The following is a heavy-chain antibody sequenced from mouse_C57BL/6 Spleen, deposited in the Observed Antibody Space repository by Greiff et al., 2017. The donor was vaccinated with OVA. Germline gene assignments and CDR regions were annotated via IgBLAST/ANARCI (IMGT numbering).Heavy chain of an antibody. CDR3: ARGYYYAMDY. CDR1: GYAFTNYL. CDR2: ITPGSGGT. V-gene: IGHV1-54*01. Sequence: QVQLEESGAELVRPGTSVNVSFHSSGYAFTNYLIEWVKQRPGPGLEWIGVITPGSGGTNYNEKFKGKATLTADKSSSTAYMQLSSLTSEDSAVYFCARGYYYAMDYWGQGTSVTVSS. J-gene: IGHJ4*01.